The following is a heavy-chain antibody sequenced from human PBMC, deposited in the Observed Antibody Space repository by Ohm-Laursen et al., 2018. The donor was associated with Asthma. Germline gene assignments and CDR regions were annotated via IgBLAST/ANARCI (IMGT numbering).Heavy chain of an antibody. CDR1: GYKFTTND. CDR3: TKSFGWYALDF. J-gene: IGHJ4*02. D-gene: IGHD6-19*01. V-gene: IGHV1-3*04. Sequence: GASVKVSCKASGYKFTTNDIHWVRQAPGQSLEWMGSINTGNGIPRYSQKFRGRVTFIRDTSATTAYMEVISLRSEDTAVYFCTKSFGWYALDFWGQGTLVTVSS. CDR2: INTGNGIP.